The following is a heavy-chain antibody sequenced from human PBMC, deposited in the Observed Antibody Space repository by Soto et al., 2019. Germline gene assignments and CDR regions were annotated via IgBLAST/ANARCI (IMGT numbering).Heavy chain of an antibody. V-gene: IGHV4-4*07. Sequence: PSETLSLTCTVSGGSIISYYWSWIRQPAGKGLEWIGRIYTSGSTNYNPSLKSRVTMSVDTSKNQFSLKLSSVTAADTAVYYCARETNSGGKYYFDYWGQGTLVTVSS. CDR3: ARETNSGGKYYFDY. J-gene: IGHJ4*02. CDR2: IYTSGST. CDR1: GGSIISYY. D-gene: IGHD6-19*01.